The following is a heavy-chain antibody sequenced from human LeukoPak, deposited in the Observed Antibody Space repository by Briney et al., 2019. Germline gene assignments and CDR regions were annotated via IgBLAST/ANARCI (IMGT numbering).Heavy chain of an antibody. J-gene: IGHJ4*02. Sequence: PGGSLRLSCAASGFTFSGHAMHWVRQAPGKGLEWVAFIRVDASDKYYADSVRGRFTISRDNSKDTLYLQMNSLRADDTAVYYCVKDGTHWDFDYWGRGALVTVSS. CDR1: GFTFSGHA. CDR3: VKDGTHWDFDY. CDR2: IRVDASDK. V-gene: IGHV3-30*02. D-gene: IGHD7-27*01.